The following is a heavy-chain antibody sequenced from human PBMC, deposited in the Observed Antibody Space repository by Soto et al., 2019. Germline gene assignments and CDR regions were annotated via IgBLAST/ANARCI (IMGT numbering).Heavy chain of an antibody. Sequence: EVQVLESGGGLVQPGGSLRLSCAASGFTFSTYAMYWVRQAPGKGLEWVSGISGSGGSTDYADSVKGRFTISRDNSKNXXYLQMNSLRAEDTAVYYCAKDRRKAVAGTGWYFDLWGRGTLVTVSS. CDR2: ISGSGGST. CDR3: AKDRRKAVAGTGWYFDL. J-gene: IGHJ2*01. D-gene: IGHD6-19*01. CDR1: GFTFSTYA. V-gene: IGHV3-23*01.